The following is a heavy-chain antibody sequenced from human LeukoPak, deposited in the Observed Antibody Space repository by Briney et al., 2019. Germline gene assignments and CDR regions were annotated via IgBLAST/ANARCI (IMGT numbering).Heavy chain of an antibody. D-gene: IGHD2-15*01. CDR2: IYYSGTT. V-gene: IGHV4-4*02. Sequence: PSETLSLTCAVSGGSISSSSWWSWVRQPPGKGLEWIASIYYSGTTHYNPSHQSRVTMSVDTSKNQFSLKLSSVTAADTAVYYCARVNTQGVPSPWGQGILVTVSS. CDR3: ARVNTQGVPSP. CDR1: GGSISSSSW. J-gene: IGHJ5*02.